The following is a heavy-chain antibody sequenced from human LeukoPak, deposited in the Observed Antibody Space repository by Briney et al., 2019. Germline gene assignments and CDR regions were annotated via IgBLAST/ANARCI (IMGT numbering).Heavy chain of an antibody. CDR2: ISGSGGST. CDR3: AIDPNWETHN. CDR1: GFTFSSYA. Sequence: GGSLRLSCAASGFTFSSYAMSWVRQAPGKGLEWVSAISGSGGSTYYADSVRGRFTISRDNSKNTLYLQMTNLRVDDTALYYCAIDPNWETHNWGQGVLVTASS. D-gene: IGHD7-27*01. J-gene: IGHJ4*02. V-gene: IGHV3-23*01.